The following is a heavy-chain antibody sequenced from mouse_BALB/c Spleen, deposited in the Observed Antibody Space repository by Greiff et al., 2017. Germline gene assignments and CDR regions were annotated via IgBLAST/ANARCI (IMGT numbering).Heavy chain of an antibody. J-gene: IGHJ3*01. Sequence: QVTLKVSGPGILQPSQTLSLTCSFSGFSLSTSGMGVSWIRQPSGKGLEWLAHIYWDDDKRYNPSLKSRLTISKDTSSNQVFLKITSVDTADTATYYCARTNWDGFAYWGQGTLVTVSA. D-gene: IGHD4-1*01. CDR1: GFSLSTSGMG. CDR3: ARTNWDGFAY. V-gene: IGHV8-12*01. CDR2: IYWDDDK.